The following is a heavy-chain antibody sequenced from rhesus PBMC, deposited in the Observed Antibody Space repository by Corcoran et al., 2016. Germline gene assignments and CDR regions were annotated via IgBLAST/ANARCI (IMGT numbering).Heavy chain of an antibody. CDR2: IYGNSASP. CDR1: GGSISDYYY. J-gene: IGHJ4*01. V-gene: IGHV4S9*01. Sequence: QVQLQESGPGLVKPSETLSLTCAVSGGSISDYYYWNWIRQPPGKGLEWIGKIYGNSASPSYNPSLKSRVTISKDTSKNPFFLQLSSVTAADTAVYYCARDPGQGFDYWGQGVLVTVSS. CDR3: ARDPGQGFDY.